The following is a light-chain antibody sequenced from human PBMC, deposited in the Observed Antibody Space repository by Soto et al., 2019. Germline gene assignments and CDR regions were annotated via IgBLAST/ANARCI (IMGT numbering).Light chain of an antibody. CDR3: QQYNNWPPWT. J-gene: IGKJ1*01. V-gene: IGKV3-15*01. CDR2: AAS. Sequence: EIVMTQSPATLSVSPGERATLSCRASQSVRYNVAWYQQTPGQAPRLLIYAASTRDTGIPARFSGSGSGTEFTLTIHSLQSEDSAVYYCQQYNNWPPWTFGQGTKVEIK. CDR1: QSVRYN.